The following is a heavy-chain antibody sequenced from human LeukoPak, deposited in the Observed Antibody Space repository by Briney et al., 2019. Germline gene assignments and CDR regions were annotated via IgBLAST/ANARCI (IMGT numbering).Heavy chain of an antibody. CDR2: IWYDGSNK. CDR1: GFTFSSYG. CDR3: ARAITRYCSGGSCYLIDY. J-gene: IGHJ4*02. D-gene: IGHD2-15*01. Sequence: GGSLRLSCAASGFTFSSYGMHWVRQAPGKGLEWVAVIWYDGSNKYYADSVKGRFTISRDNSKNTLYLQMNSLRAEDTAVYYYARAITRYCSGGSCYLIDYWGQGTLVTVSS. V-gene: IGHV3-33*01.